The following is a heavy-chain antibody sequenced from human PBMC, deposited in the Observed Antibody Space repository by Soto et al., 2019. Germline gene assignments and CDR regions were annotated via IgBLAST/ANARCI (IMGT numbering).Heavy chain of an antibody. Sequence: QVQLVESGGGVVQPGRSLTLSCAASGFTFRSYGMHWVRQAPGKGLEWVAVIWYDGSNKDYADSVKGRFTISRDNSKNTLYLQMNILRAENTAVYYCVIEEAEDTARGWDMYVWGKGTTVTVSS. CDR3: VIEEAEDTARGWDMYV. CDR1: GFTFRSYG. J-gene: IGHJ6*03. CDR2: IWYDGSNK. V-gene: IGHV3-33*01. D-gene: IGHD5-18*01.